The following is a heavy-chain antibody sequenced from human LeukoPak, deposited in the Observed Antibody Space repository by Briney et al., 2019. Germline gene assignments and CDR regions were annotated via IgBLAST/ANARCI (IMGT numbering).Heavy chain of an antibody. CDR2: ISSSGSTI. CDR3: ARVSYSGSYYGYYYYYMDV. CDR1: GFTFSDYY. V-gene: IGHV3-11*04. D-gene: IGHD1-26*01. Sequence: GGSLRLSCAASGFTFSDYYMSWIRQAPGKGLEWVRYISSSGSTIYYADSVKGRFTISRDNAKNSLYLQMNSLRAEDTAVYYCARVSYSGSYYGYYYYYMDVWGKGTTVTVSS. J-gene: IGHJ6*03.